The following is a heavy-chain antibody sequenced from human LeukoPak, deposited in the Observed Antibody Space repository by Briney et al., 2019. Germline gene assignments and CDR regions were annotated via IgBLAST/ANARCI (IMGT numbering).Heavy chain of an antibody. D-gene: IGHD2-21*02. Sequence: QPGGSVTLSCAASGFSFSIHGMGWVRRAPGKGLEWVSAIICSGGSTYYADSVKGRFTISRDNSKNTLYLQMNSLRAEDTAVYYCAKDLPAYCGGDCLVAFDYWGQGTLVTVSS. CDR2: IICSGGST. V-gene: IGHV3-23*01. CDR1: GFSFSIHG. CDR3: AKDLPAYCGGDCLVAFDY. J-gene: IGHJ4*02.